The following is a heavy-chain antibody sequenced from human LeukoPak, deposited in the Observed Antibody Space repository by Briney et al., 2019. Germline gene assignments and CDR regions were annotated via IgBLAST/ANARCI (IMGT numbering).Heavy chain of an antibody. CDR3: ARANPVIGFYYYYYMDV. V-gene: IGHV4-4*07. CDR1: GGSISSYY. J-gene: IGHJ6*03. D-gene: IGHD1-14*01. CDR2: IYTSGST. Sequence: PSETLSLTCTVSGGSISSYYWSWLRQPAGKGLEGIGRIYTSGSTNYNPSLKSRVTMSVDTSKNQFSLKLSSVTAADTAVYYCARANPVIGFYYYYYMDVWGKGTTVTVSS.